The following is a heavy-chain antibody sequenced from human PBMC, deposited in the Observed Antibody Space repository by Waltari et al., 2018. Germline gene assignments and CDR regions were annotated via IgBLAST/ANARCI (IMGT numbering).Heavy chain of an antibody. V-gene: IGHV3-33*01. CDR1: SYG. J-gene: IGHJ4*02. CDR2: IWYDGSNK. Sequence: SYGMHWVRQAPGKGLEWVAVIWYDGSNKYYADSVKGRFTISRDNSKNTLYLQMNSLRAEDTAVYYCARDRPSPTSLITGTTSDYFDYWGQGTLVTVSS. CDR3: ARDRPSPTSLITGTTSDYFDY. D-gene: IGHD1-20*01.